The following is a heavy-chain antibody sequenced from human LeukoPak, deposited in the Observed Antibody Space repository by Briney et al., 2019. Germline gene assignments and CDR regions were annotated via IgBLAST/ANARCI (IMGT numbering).Heavy chain of an antibody. V-gene: IGHV3-33*01. CDR1: GFTFSSYG. Sequence: GSLRLSCAASGFTFSSYGMHWVRQAPGKGLEWVAVIWYDGSNKYYADSVKGRFTISRDNSKNTLYLQMNNLRAEDTAVYYCARDLSSGYDGTYFDYWGQGTLVTVSS. CDR3: ARDLSSGYDGTYFDY. D-gene: IGHD5-12*01. J-gene: IGHJ4*02. CDR2: IWYDGSNK.